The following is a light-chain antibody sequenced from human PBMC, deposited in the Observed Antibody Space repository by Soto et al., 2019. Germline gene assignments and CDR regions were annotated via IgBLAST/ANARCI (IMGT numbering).Light chain of an antibody. Sequence: EIVLTQSPGTLSLSPGERATLSCRASQSVSSSYLAWYQQKPGQAPRLLIYGASSRASDIPDRFSGSGSETAFSLTSSRLEPEDFAVYYCQQYGSSSWTFGQGTKVEIK. CDR1: QSVSSSY. J-gene: IGKJ1*01. CDR2: GAS. CDR3: QQYGSSSWT. V-gene: IGKV3-20*01.